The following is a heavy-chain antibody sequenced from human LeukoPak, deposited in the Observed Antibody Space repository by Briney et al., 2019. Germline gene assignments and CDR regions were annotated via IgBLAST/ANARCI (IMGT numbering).Heavy chain of an antibody. V-gene: IGHV4-31*03. D-gene: IGHD3-22*01. Sequence: SETLSLTCTVSGGSISSGGYYWSWIRQHPGKGLEWIGYIYYIGSAYYNSSLKSRVSISIDKSKNQFSLKLSSVTAADSAVYYCARSPGSGSDYWGQGTLVTVSS. J-gene: IGHJ4*02. CDR2: IYYIGSA. CDR1: GGSISSGGYY. CDR3: ARSPGSGSDY.